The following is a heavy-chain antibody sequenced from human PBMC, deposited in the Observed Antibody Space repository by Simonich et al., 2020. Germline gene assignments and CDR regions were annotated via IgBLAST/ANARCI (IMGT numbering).Heavy chain of an antibody. D-gene: IGHD1-1*01. CDR3: ARSTTGTTAFDI. CDR1: GYTFTIYG. Sequence: QVQLVQSGAEVKKPGASVKVSCKASGYTFTIYGISWVRQAPGQGLEVMGWLSAYNGHTNYAQKLQDRVTMTTDTATSTAYMELRSLRSDDTAVYYCARSTTGTTAFDIWGQGTMVTVSS. J-gene: IGHJ3*02. CDR2: LSAYNGHT. V-gene: IGHV1-18*01.